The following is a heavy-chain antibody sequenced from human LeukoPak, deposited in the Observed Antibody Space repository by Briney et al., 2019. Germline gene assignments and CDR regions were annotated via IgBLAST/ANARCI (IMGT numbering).Heavy chain of an antibody. D-gene: IGHD5-18*01. CDR2: IWYDGTNK. CDR1: GFTFSSYV. Sequence: GRSLRLSCEASGFTFSSYVMHWVRQAPGKGLEWVALIWYDGTNKYYAESVKGRFTISRENSKDTLFLQMNSLRAEDTAVYYCARPHSGYTHGYTWGQGTLVTVSS. J-gene: IGHJ4*02. V-gene: IGHV3-33*01. CDR3: ARPHSGYTHGYT.